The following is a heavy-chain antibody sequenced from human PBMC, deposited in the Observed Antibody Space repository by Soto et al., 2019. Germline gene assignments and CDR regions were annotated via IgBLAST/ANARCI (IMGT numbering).Heavy chain of an antibody. J-gene: IGHJ2*01. V-gene: IGHV4-38-2*02. CDR1: GYSISSGYY. Sequence: SETLSLACTVSGYSISSGYYWGWIRQPPGKGLEWIGSIYHSGSTYYNPSLKSRVTISVDTSKNQFSLKLSSVTAADTAVYYCARVSGVRRAGRYFDLWGRGTLVTVSS. CDR3: ARVSGVRRAGRYFDL. CDR2: IYHSGST. D-gene: IGHD7-27*01.